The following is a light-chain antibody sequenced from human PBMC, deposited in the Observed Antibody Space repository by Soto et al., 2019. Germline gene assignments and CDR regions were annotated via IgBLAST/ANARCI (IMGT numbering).Light chain of an antibody. CDR2: DAS. CDR1: QSVSRN. CDR3: QQRSNWAA. J-gene: IGKJ3*01. Sequence: EIVLTQSPATLCLSPGERATLSCRASQSVSRNLAWYQQKPGQAPRLLIYDASNRATGIPARFSGSGSVTDFTLTISSLEPEDFAVYYCQQRSNWAALGPATKVDI. V-gene: IGKV3-11*01.